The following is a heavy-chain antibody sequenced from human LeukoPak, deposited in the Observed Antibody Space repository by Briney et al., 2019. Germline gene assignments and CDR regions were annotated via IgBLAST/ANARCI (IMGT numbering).Heavy chain of an antibody. D-gene: IGHD2-2*01. CDR2: IKQDGSEI. Sequence: GGSLRLSCAASGFTFSSYWMSWVRQAPGKGLEWVANIKQDGSEIYYVDSVKGRFTISRDNAKNSLYLQMNSLRAEDTAVYYCAREGTGYQLLLVGAFDIWGQGTMVTVSS. CDR1: GFTFSSYW. V-gene: IGHV3-7*01. CDR3: AREGTGYQLLLVGAFDI. J-gene: IGHJ3*02.